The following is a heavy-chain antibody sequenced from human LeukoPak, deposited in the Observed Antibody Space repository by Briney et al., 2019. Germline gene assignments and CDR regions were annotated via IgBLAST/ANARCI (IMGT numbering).Heavy chain of an antibody. CDR2: ISGSGDKT. V-gene: IGHV3-23*01. Sequence: PGGSLRLSCAASGFTFSSFAMSWVRQAPGKGLEWVSSISGSGDKTYYADSVKGRFTISRDNSNNTLYLQMNSLRAEDTAVYYCAKGWDVVSPYEYAGMVVWGQGTTVTVSS. CDR3: AKGWDVVSPYEYAGMVV. CDR1: GFTFSSFA. J-gene: IGHJ6*02. D-gene: IGHD3-16*01.